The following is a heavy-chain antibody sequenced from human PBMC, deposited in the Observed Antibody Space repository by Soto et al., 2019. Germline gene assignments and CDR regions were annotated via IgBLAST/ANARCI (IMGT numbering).Heavy chain of an antibody. Sequence: ASVKVSCKASGYPFSAYYINWVRQAPGQGLEWMGWPNPNSGDTKFTQNFQGRVTMTRDTSIRTAYMELTNLTSDDTAVYYCAKGSSGYYDTFDYWGQGTLVTVSS. D-gene: IGHD3-22*01. CDR2: PNPNSGDT. V-gene: IGHV1-2*02. CDR1: GYPFSAYY. J-gene: IGHJ4*02. CDR3: AKGSSGYYDTFDY.